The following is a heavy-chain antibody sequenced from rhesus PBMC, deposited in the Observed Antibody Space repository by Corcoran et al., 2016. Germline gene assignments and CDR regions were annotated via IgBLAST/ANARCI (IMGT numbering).Heavy chain of an antibody. D-gene: IGHD3-28*01. Sequence: QLQLQESGPGLVKPSETLSVTCAVSGGSISSSYWSWIRQAPGKGLEWIGYIYGSGSSTNYNPSLKCRVTLSVDTSKNQLSLKLSSVTAADTAVYYCASSPGYYWYFDLWGPGTPITISS. V-gene: IGHV4-169*02. CDR1: GGSISSSY. CDR3: ASSPGYYWYFDL. CDR2: IYGSGSST. J-gene: IGHJ2*01.